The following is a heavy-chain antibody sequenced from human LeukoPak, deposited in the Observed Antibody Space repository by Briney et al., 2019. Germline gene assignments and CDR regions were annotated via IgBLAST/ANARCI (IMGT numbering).Heavy chain of an antibody. J-gene: IGHJ4*02. Sequence: GGSLRLSCAASGFTFSSYAMGWVRQAPGKGLEWVSTFSGSSSNTYYADSVKGRFTISRDNSKNTLYLQMNSLRADDTAIYYCAKGVRRSSDYSSPVDYWGQGTLVTVSS. CDR1: GFTFSSYA. D-gene: IGHD3-22*01. CDR2: FSGSSSNT. V-gene: IGHV3-23*01. CDR3: AKGVRRSSDYSSPVDY.